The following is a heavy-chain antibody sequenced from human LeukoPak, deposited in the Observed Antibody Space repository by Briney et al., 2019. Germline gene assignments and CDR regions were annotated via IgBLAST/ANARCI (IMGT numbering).Heavy chain of an antibody. D-gene: IGHD3-10*01. CDR3: ARDHYYGSGSYAD. Sequence: GGSLRLSCAASEFTFSSYAISWVRQAPGKGLEWVSTISGSGGGTYYADSVKGRFTISRDNSKNTLYLSMNSLRAEDTAVYYCARDHYYGSGSYADWGQGTLVTVSS. V-gene: IGHV3-23*01. CDR2: ISGSGGGT. J-gene: IGHJ4*02. CDR1: EFTFSSYA.